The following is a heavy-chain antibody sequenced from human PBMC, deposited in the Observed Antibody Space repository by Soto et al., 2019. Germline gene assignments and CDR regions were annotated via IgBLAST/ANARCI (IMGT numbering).Heavy chain of an antibody. D-gene: IGHD3-10*01. V-gene: IGHV1-3*01. CDR1: GYTFSSYT. CDR2: INAGNGDT. CDR3: ARFVLRGLILNSSFDP. J-gene: IGHJ5*02. Sequence: ASVKVSCKASGYTFSSYTLHWVRQAPGQRLEWMGWINAGNGDTKYSQKFQGRVTITRDTSANSAYMELNSLRSEDTAIYYCARFVLRGLILNSSFDPWGQGTLVTVSS.